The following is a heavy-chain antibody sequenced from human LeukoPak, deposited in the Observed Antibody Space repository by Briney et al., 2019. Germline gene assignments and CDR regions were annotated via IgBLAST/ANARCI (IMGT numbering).Heavy chain of an antibody. J-gene: IGHJ4*02. CDR2: VNPKSGYT. Sequence: ASVKVSCKASGYTFTNYDINGVGQARGQGLEWMGWVNPKSGYTVYAQKFQGRVTISRDTSISTAYMELSSLRSEDTAVYYCARVDGSADYWGQGTLVTVSS. D-gene: IGHD1-26*01. CDR1: GYTFTNYD. CDR3: ARVDGSADY. V-gene: IGHV1-8*01.